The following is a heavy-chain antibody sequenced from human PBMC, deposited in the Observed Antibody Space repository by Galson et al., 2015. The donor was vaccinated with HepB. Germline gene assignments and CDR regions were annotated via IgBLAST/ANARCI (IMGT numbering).Heavy chain of an antibody. V-gene: IGHV1-18*04. Sequence: SVKVSCKASGYTFTSYGISWVRQAPGQGLEWMGWISAYNGNTNYAQKLQGRVTMTTDTSTSTAYMELRSLRSDDTAVYYCARGLTLYYYDSSGYFDYWGQGTLVTVSS. J-gene: IGHJ4*02. CDR3: ARGLTLYYYDSSGYFDY. CDR1: GYTFTSYG. D-gene: IGHD3-22*01. CDR2: ISAYNGNT.